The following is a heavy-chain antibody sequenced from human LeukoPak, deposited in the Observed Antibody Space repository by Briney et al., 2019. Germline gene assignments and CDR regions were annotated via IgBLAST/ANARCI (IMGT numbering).Heavy chain of an antibody. V-gene: IGHV4-61*02. D-gene: IGHD1-26*01. CDR1: GGSISSGNYY. Sequence: PSETLSLTCTVSGGSISSGNYYWSWIRQPAGKGLEWIGRIYTSGTTNYNPSLKSRVTISVDTSKNQFSLKLSSVTAADTAVYYCTCSGSYFNYVDYWGQGTLVTVSS. CDR3: TCSGSYFNYVDY. CDR2: IYTSGTT. J-gene: IGHJ4*02.